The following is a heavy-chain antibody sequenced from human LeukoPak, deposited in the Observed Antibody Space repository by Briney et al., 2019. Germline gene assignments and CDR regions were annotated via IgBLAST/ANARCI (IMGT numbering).Heavy chain of an antibody. CDR3: ARDRYYDDAFDI. J-gene: IGHJ3*02. D-gene: IGHD3-22*01. CDR2: IGEDGTAK. Sequence: GGSLRLSCTASGFTFSGSWMTWVRQTPGKGLEWVANIGEDGTAKNYVDSVKGRFTVSRDNAKNSLFLQMSYLRDEDTAVYYCARDRYYDDAFDIWGQGTMVTVSS. V-gene: IGHV3-7*01. CDR1: GFTFSGSW.